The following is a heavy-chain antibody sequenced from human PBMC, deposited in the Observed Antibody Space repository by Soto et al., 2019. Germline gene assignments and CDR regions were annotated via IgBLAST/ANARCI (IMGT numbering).Heavy chain of an antibody. CDR1: GGTFSSYA. Sequence: QVPLVQSGAEVKKPGSSVKVSCKASGGTFSSYAISWVRQAPGQGLEWMGGIIPIFGTANYAQKFQGRVTITADESTSTAYMELSSLRSEDTAVYYCAVGAYEDDYGDLRPPTYYYGMDVWGQGTTVTVSS. D-gene: IGHD4-17*01. CDR2: IIPIFGTA. CDR3: AVGAYEDDYGDLRPPTYYYGMDV. J-gene: IGHJ6*02. V-gene: IGHV1-69*01.